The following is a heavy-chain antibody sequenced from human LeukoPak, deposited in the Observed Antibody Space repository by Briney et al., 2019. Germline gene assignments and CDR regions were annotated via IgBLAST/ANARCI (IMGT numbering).Heavy chain of an antibody. CDR3: ARGIRASYIVLIGLYYYYMDV. CDR2: IYYSGST. CDR1: GGSISSYY. J-gene: IGHJ6*03. D-gene: IGHD2-8*01. Sequence: SETLSLTCTVSGGSISSYYWSWIRQPPGKGLEWIGYIYYSGSTNYNPSLKSRVTISVDTSKNQFSLKLSSVTAADTAVYYCARGIRASYIVLIGLYYYYMDVWGKGTTVTVSS. V-gene: IGHV4-59*01.